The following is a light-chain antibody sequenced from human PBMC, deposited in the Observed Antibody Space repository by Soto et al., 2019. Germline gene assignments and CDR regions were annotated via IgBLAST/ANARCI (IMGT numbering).Light chain of an antibody. CDR1: SSDIGSYNH. CDR2: AVS. CDR3: ISHNDRWCYL. J-gene: IGLJ1*01. Sequence: QSVLTQPASVSGSPGQSITISCSGTSSDIGSYNHVAWCQQLPGKSPKLMIYAVSHRPPGVSDRFSGSKSRITASLTISGLQTEDEADYYCISHNDRWCYLFGTGSKVTVL. V-gene: IGLV2-14*03.